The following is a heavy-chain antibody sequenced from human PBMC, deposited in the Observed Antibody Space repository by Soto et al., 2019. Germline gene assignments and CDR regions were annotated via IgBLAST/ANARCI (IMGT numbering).Heavy chain of an antibody. CDR1: GFSLSTYP. J-gene: IGHJ5*02. D-gene: IGHD6-13*01. CDR2: ASHGGSNE. Sequence: QVHLLESGGGVVQPGGSLRLSCATSGFSLSTYPIHWVRQAPGKGLEWVAVASHGGSNEYYADSVKGRFTISRDNSKNTLYLQMNSLRAEDTAVYYCTRGGTVATGTLNWFDPWGQGVLVTVSS. V-gene: IGHV3-30*04. CDR3: TRGGTVATGTLNWFDP.